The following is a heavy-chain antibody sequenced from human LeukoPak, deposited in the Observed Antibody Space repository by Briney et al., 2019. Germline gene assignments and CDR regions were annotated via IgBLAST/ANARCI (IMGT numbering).Heavy chain of an antibody. CDR2: IIPIFGTA. D-gene: IGHD3-10*01. CDR1: GYTFNSSY. J-gene: IGHJ4*02. Sequence: ASVKVSCKASGYTFNSSYMHWVRQAPGQGLEWMGGIIPIFGTANYAQKFQGRVTITADESTSTVYMELSSLRSEDTAVYYCARDSEVRRNLWHYWGQGTLVTVSP. V-gene: IGHV1-69*13. CDR3: ARDSEVRRNLWHY.